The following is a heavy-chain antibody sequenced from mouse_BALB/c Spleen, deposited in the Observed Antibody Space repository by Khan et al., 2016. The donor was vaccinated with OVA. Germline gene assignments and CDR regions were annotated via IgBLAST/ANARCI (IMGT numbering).Heavy chain of an antibody. Sequence: VQLQQSGPELMKPGASVNISCKASGYSFTSYYIHWVKQSHGKSLEWIGDIDPFNGGTDYNQKFKGKATMTVDKSSNTAYMHLSSLTSEDSSVYYCARVTFDYWGQGTLVTVSA. V-gene: IGHV1S135*01. D-gene: IGHD2-13*01. J-gene: IGHJ3*01. CDR1: GYSFTSYY. CDR2: IDPFNGGT. CDR3: ARVTFDY.